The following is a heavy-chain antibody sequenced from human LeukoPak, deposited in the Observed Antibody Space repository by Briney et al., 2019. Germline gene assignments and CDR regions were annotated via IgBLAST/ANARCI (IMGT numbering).Heavy chain of an antibody. J-gene: IGHJ4*02. CDR1: GYSISSGYY. Sequence: SETLSLTCAVSGYSISSGYYRGWIRQPPGKGLEWIGSIYHSGSTYYNPSLKSRVTISVDTSKNQFSLKLSSVTAADTAVYYCARGGSGSYYLKYWGQGTLVTVSS. V-gene: IGHV4-38-2*01. CDR2: IYHSGST. CDR3: ARGGSGSYYLKY. D-gene: IGHD3-10*01.